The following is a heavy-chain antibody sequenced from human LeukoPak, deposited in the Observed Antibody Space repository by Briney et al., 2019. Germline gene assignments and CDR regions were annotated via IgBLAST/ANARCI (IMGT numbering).Heavy chain of an antibody. Sequence: ASVKVSCRASNYTFNNYEVSWVRPAPGQGLERMGWISAYNGNTNYAQKLQGRVTMTTDTSTSTAYMELRSLRSDDTAVYYCVRSMTTVTTGPGTYWGQGTLVTVSS. CDR2: ISAYNGNT. CDR3: VRSMTTVTTGPGTY. CDR1: NYTFNNYE. D-gene: IGHD4-17*01. V-gene: IGHV1-18*01. J-gene: IGHJ4*02.